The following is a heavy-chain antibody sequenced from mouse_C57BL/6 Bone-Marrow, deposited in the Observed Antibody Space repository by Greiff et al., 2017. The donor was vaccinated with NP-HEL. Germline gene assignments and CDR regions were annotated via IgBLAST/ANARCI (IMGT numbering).Heavy chain of an antibody. CDR1: GFTFSDYR. CDR3: ARPVTNPAWFAY. Sequence: EVQGVESGGGLVKPGGSLKLSCAASGFTFSDYRMHWVRQAPEKGLEWVAYISSGSSTIYYADTVKGRFTISRDNAKNTLFLQMTSLRSEDTAMYYCARPVTNPAWFAYWGQGTLVTVSA. D-gene: IGHD2-13*01. CDR2: ISSGSSTI. J-gene: IGHJ3*01. V-gene: IGHV5-17*01.